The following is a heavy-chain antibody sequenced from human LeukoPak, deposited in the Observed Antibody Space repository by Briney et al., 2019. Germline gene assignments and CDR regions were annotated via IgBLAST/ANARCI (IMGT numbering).Heavy chain of an antibody. J-gene: IGHJ4*02. D-gene: IGHD3-22*01. CDR1: GFTFSSYS. V-gene: IGHV3-21*04. CDR3: ARDLGFTTELDY. CDR2: ISSSSYI. Sequence: GGSLRLSCAASGFTFSSYSMNWVRQAPGKGLEWVSSISSSSYIYYADSVKGRFTISRDNAKNSLYLQMNSLRAEDTAVYYCARDLGFTTELDYWGQGTLVTVSS.